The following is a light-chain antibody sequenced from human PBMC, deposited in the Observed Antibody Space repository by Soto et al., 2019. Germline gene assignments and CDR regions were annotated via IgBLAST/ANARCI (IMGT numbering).Light chain of an antibody. Sequence: QSALTQPASVSGSPGQSSTLSCTGTSSDVGNYNYVSWYQQRPGKAPTLRIYDVSNRPSGVSNRFSASKSGNTASLTISGLQAEGEADYYCSSYTSTSSLVFGGGTQLTVL. J-gene: IGLJ2*01. CDR2: DVS. CDR1: SSDVGNYNY. CDR3: SSYTSTSSLV. V-gene: IGLV2-14*01.